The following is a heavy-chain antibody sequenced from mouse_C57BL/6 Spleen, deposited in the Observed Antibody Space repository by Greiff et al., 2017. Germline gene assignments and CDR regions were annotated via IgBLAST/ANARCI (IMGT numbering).Heavy chain of an antibody. J-gene: IGHJ4*01. CDR2: IDPEDGET. D-gene: IGHD2-4*01. Sequence: VHVKQSGAELVKPGASVKLSCTASGFNIKDYYMHWVKQRTEQGLEWIGRIDPEDGETKYAPKFQGKATITADTSSNTAYLQLSSLTSEDTAVYYCARSGRWYDYDEPYAMDYWGQGTSVTVSS. CDR1: GFNIKDYY. V-gene: IGHV14-2*01. CDR3: ARSGRWYDYDEPYAMDY.